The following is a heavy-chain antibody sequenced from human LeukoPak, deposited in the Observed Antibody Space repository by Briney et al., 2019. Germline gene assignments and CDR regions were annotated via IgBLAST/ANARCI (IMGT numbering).Heavy chain of an antibody. CDR1: GYTFTSYY. D-gene: IGHD1-26*01. V-gene: IGHV1-46*01. CDR2: INPSGGST. Sequence: GASVKVSCKASGYTFTSYYMHWVRQAPGQGLEWMGIINPSGGSTSYAQKFQDRVTMTRDTSTSTVYMELSSLRSEDTAVYYCAREGGLIVGAKRRAFDIWGQGTMVTVSS. CDR3: AREGGLIVGAKRRAFDI. J-gene: IGHJ3*02.